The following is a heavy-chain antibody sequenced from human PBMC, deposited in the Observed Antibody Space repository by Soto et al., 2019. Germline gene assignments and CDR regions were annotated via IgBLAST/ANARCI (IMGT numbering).Heavy chain of an antibody. CDR1: GGSISSYY. V-gene: IGHV4-59*01. CDR2: IYYSGST. J-gene: IGHJ5*02. Sequence: QVQLQESGPGLVKPSETLSLTCTVSGGSISSYYWSWIRQPPGKGLEWIGYIYYSGSTNYNPSLKRRVNISVDTSKNQFSLKLSSVTAADTAVYYCARGLPPGGIDPWGQGTLVTVSS. CDR3: ARGLPPGGIDP.